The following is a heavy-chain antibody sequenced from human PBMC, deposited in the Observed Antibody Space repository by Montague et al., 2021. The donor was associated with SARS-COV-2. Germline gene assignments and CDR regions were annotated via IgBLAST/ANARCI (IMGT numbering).Heavy chain of an antibody. V-gene: IGHV3-7*01. J-gene: IGHJ4*02. D-gene: IGHD6-13*01. CDR3: GFNSVAAAGDS. CDR1: GLAISIYW. CDR2: IKKNRSET. Sequence: SLRLSCAASGLAISIYWMTWVRQAPGKGLEWVANIKKNRSETYYADSVKGRFTISRDNTKNTLYLQLNSLRADDTAVYYCGFNSVAAAGDSWGQGALVTVSS.